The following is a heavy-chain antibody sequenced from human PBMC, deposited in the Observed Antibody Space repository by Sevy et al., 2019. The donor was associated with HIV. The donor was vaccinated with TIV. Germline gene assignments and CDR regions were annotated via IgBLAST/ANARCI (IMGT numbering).Heavy chain of an antibody. V-gene: IGHV3-33*06. CDR3: AKGGPNSGYDYYFDY. CDR2: IWYDGSKI. Sequence: GESLKISCAASGFTFSNYAMHWVRQAPGKGLAWVALIWYDGSKIFYAVSVKGRFTISRDNSESTLDLQMNSLRAEDTALYHCAKGGPNSGYDYYFDYWGQGTLVTVSS. CDR1: GFTFSNYA. J-gene: IGHJ4*02. D-gene: IGHD5-12*01.